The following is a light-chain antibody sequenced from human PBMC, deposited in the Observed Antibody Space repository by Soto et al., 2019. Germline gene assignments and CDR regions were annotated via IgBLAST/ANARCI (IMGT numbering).Light chain of an antibody. Sequence: EVVLTQSPATLSLSPGERANLSCRTSQSVSRTLAWYQQKSGQAPRLLIYDASNRATGIPTRFSGSGSGTDFTLTISSLEPDDFAVYYGQQRYHWHQTFGQGTKVEIK. V-gene: IGKV3-11*01. CDR1: QSVSRT. CDR2: DAS. J-gene: IGKJ1*01. CDR3: QQRYHWHQT.